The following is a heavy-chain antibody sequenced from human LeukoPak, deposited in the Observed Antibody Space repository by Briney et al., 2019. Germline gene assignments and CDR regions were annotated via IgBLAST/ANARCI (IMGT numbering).Heavy chain of an antibody. D-gene: IGHD3-22*01. J-gene: IGHJ4*02. CDR2: IIPIFGTA. CDR3: ARGLTPYTDYYDSSGFDY. CDR1: GGTFSSYA. V-gene: IGHV1-69*13. Sequence: GASVKVSCKASGGTFSSYAISWVRQAPGQGLEWMGGIIPIFGTANYAQKFQGRVTITADESTSTAYMELSSLRSEDTAVYYCARGLTPYTDYYDSSGFDYWGQGTLVTVSS.